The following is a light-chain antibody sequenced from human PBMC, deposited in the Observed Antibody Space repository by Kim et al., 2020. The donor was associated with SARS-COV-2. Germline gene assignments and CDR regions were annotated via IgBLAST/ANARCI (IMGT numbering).Light chain of an antibody. CDR2: AAS. CDR1: QNIDNF. J-gene: IGKJ1*01. Sequence: DIQMTQSPSSLSASVGDRVTITCRASQNIDNFLNWYQQRPGKAPNLLIYAASSLQSGVPSRFSGSGSGTDFTLTIGSLQPEDFATYYCQQSYSTPRTFGQGTNVDIK. CDR3: QQSYSTPRT. V-gene: IGKV1-39*01.